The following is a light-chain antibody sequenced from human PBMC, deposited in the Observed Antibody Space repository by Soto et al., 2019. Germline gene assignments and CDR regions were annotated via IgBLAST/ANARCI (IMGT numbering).Light chain of an antibody. CDR2: YVS. V-gene: IGLV2-14*01. CDR1: SSDVGGDNY. J-gene: IGLJ3*02. CDR3: SSYTRSSPWV. Sequence: HSALTQPASVPGSPGQSITISCTGTSSDVGGDNYVYWYQQHPGNASKLMIYYVSNRPSGVSNRFSGSQSCNTASLTISGLQAEDEADYYCSSYTRSSPWVFGGGTKLKVL.